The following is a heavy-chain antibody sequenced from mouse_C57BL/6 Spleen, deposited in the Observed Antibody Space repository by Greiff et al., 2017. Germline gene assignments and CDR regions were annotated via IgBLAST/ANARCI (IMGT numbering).Heavy chain of an antibody. CDR2: INPNNGGT. Sequence: EVQLQQSGPELVKPGASVKISCKASGYTFTDYYMNWVKQSHGKSLEWIGDINPNNGGTSYNQKFKGKATLTVDKSSSTAYMELRSLTSEDSAVYDWVRKKGGGVLSIGCDMDYWGKGTSVTVSS. CDR1: GYTFTDYY. J-gene: IGHJ4*01. V-gene: IGHV1-26*01. D-gene: IGHD1-1*02. CDR3: VRKKGGGVLSIGCDMDY.